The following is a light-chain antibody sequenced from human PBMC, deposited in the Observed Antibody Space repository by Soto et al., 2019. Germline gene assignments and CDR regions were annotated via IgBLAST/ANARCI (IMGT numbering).Light chain of an antibody. Sequence: QSVLTQPPSVSGAPGQRVTISCTGSSSNIGAGYDVHWYQQLPGTAPKLLIYGNINRPSGVPDRFSGSQSGTSASLAITGLQAEYETDYYCQSYDSSLIYVFGTGTKLTVL. CDR1: SSNIGAGYD. CDR2: GNI. CDR3: QSYDSSLIYV. J-gene: IGLJ1*01. V-gene: IGLV1-40*01.